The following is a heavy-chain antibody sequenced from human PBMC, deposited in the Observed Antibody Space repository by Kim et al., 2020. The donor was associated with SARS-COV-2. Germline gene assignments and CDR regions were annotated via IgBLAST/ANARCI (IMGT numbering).Heavy chain of an antibody. J-gene: IGHJ4*02. D-gene: IGHD4-17*01. CDR3: AEDLRMTVTTPFDF. Sequence: GGSLRLSCAASGFTFSTYAMSWVRQAPGKGLEWVSAISGSGGSTYYADSVKGRFTISRDNPRNTLYLRINDLRAEDTALYYCAEDLRMTVTTPFDFWGQG. CDR1: GFTFSTYA. CDR2: ISGSGGST. V-gene: IGHV3-23*01.